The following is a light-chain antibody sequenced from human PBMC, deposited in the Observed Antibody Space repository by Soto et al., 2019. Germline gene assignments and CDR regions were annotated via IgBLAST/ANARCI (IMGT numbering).Light chain of an antibody. V-gene: IGKV3-20*01. J-gene: IGKJ1*01. Sequence: EIVLMQSPGTLSLSPGERATLSCRASQSVSSSYFAWYQQRFGQAPRLLIYGASSRATGIPDRFSGSGSGTDFTLTISRLEPEDFAVYYCQQYGSSSWTFGQGTKWIS. CDR1: QSVSSSY. CDR2: GAS. CDR3: QQYGSSSWT.